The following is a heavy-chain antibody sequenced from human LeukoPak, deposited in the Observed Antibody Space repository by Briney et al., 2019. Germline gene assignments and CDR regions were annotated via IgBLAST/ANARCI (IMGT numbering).Heavy chain of an antibody. J-gene: IGHJ4*02. CDR3: ARDSDYYDSSGYRLDY. V-gene: IGHV4-39*07. Sequence: SETLSLTCTVSGGSISSSSYYWGWIRQPPGKGLEWIGSIYYSGSTYYNPSLKSRVTISVDTSKNQFSLKLSSVTAADTAVYYCARDSDYYDSSGYRLDYWGQGTLVTVSS. CDR2: IYYSGST. D-gene: IGHD3-22*01. CDR1: GGSISSSSYY.